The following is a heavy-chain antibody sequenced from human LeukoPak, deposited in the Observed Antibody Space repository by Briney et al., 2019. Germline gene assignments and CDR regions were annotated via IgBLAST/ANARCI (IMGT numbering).Heavy chain of an antibody. J-gene: IGHJ4*02. CDR1: GYIFTGYY. D-gene: IGHD6-13*01. CDR3: ARGAEQQRLAHFDY. Sequence: ASVKVSCKASGYIFTGYYMHWVRQAPGQGLEWMGWINPNNGGTKSAQKFQGRVTMTRDTSISTAYMELSSLRSDDTAIYYCARGAEQQRLAHFDYWGQGTLVTVSS. CDR2: INPNNGGT. V-gene: IGHV1-2*02.